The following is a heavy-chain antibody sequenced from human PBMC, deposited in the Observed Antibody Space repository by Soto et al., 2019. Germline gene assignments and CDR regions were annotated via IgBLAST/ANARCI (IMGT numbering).Heavy chain of an antibody. CDR2: VSPDGNPH. J-gene: IGHJ6*01. D-gene: IGHD6-6*01. V-gene: IGHV3-30*04. CDR1: GFTLKSHS. Sequence: QVQLVESGGGVVQPGKSVSLSCAASGFTLKSHSVHWVRQAPGKGLEWMAVVSPDGNPHYLVDSVQGRFTISRDNFKNPVYLQMKSLTIEDTAVYYCVRGSRIATRVYYYYGMDVWGQGTSVTVSS. CDR3: VRGSRIATRVYYYYGMDV.